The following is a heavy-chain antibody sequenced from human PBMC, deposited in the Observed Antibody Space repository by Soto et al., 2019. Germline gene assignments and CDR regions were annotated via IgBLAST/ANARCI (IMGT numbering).Heavy chain of an antibody. D-gene: IGHD6-13*01. CDR3: ARAPPRGIAAPGTWGSGMDV. V-gene: IGHV3-30-3*01. Sequence: QVQVVESGGGVVQPGRSLRLSCAASGFSFSSYAMHWVRQAPGKGLEWVAVISYEGNNKYYADSVKGRITISRDSSKNMLYMQMNSLRPEDTAVYYCARAPPRGIAAPGTWGSGMDVWGQGTTVTVSS. J-gene: IGHJ6*02. CDR2: ISYEGNNK. CDR1: GFSFSSYA.